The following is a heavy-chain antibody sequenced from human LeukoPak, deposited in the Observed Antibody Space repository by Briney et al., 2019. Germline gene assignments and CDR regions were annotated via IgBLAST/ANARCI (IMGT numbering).Heavy chain of an antibody. J-gene: IGHJ4*02. V-gene: IGHV3-7*01. CDR3: ARETDSSGWRPLGDS. CDR2: IKQDGRER. D-gene: IGHD6-19*01. CDR1: GFIFSNHW. Sequence: PGASLRLSCAASGFIFSNHWMSWPRPAPGEGLEWLANIKQDGRERYYVDSVKGRFTISRDNTKNALYLKMSSLRAEDTAVYYCARETDSSGWRPLGDSWGLGTLVTVSS.